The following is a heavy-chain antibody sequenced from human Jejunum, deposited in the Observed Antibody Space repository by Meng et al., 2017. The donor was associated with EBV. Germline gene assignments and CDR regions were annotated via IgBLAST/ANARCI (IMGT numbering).Heavy chain of an antibody. V-gene: IGHV3-15*01. CDR3: IRNWNDDY. D-gene: IGHD1-1*01. Sequence: EGKLVWAGGGLVQAGGYRRRSCAAYGLTCSKTWMSWVRQDTGKGLEWIRRFQHETLYYAAPIKGRCNISRDDSQNTLYLQMNSLKFEDTAVYYCIRNWNDDYWGQGTLVTVSS. J-gene: IGHJ4*02. CDR2: FQHETL. CDR1: GLTCSKTW.